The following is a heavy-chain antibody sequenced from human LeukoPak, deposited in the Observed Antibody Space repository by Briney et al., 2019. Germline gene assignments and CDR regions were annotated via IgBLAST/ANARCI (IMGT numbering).Heavy chain of an antibody. J-gene: IGHJ1*01. CDR2: INPNSGGT. CDR1: GHTFSDYF. Sequence: SSVKVSCKTSGHTFSDYFRYWVRQAPGQGPEGMAWINPNSGGTNYEQRFQGRVTMTRATSINTAYMELRNLRSDDTAVYYCARGPEDLSVVVTDTEYFLHWGQGTLVTVSS. CDR3: ARGPEDLSVVVTDTEYFLH. D-gene: IGHD2-21*02. V-gene: IGHV1-2*02.